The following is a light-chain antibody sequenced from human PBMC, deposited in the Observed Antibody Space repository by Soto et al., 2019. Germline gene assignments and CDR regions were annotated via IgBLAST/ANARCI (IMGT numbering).Light chain of an antibody. CDR3: QQYYTTSLT. Sequence: DIVMTQSPDSLAVSLGERATINCKSSQSVLYSSNNKNYLAWYQQKPGQPPKLLIYWASTRESGVPDRFSGSGSATDFTLTIRRLQAEDVGVYYGQQYYTTSLTFGQGTRLELK. V-gene: IGKV4-1*01. CDR1: QSVLYSSNNKNY. CDR2: WAS. J-gene: IGKJ5*01.